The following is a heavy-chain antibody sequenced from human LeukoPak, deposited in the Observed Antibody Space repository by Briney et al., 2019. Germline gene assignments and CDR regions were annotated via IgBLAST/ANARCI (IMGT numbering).Heavy chain of an antibody. J-gene: IGHJ4*02. V-gene: IGHV3-48*04. CDR2: ISSSSSTI. CDR3: ARGPGYYDSSGYYYFDY. Sequence: GGSLRLSCAASGFTFSSYSMNWVRQAPGKGLEWVSYISSSSSTIYYADSVKGRFTISRDNAKNSLYLQMNSLRAEDTALYYCARGPGYYDSSGYYYFDYWGQGTLVTVSS. CDR1: GFTFSSYS. D-gene: IGHD3-22*01.